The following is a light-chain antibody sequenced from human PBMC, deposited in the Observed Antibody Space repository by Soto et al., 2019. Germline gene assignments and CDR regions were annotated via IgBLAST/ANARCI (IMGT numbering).Light chain of an antibody. CDR2: AAS. V-gene: IGKV3-20*01. CDR1: QSVSSSY. J-gene: IGKJ5*01. Sequence: EIVLMEGPRTLSLTQGERATLSCRASQSVSSSYFAWYQQKPGQAPRLLIYAASSRATGIPDRFSGSGSGTDFTLTISRLEPEDFAVYYCQQYGSSQITFGQGTRLEIK. CDR3: QQYGSSQIT.